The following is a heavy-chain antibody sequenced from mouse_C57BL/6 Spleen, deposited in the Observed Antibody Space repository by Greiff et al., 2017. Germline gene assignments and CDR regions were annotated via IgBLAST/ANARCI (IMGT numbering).Heavy chain of an antibody. Sequence: DVKLVESGGGLVKPGGSLKLSCAASGFTFSSHAMSWVRQTPEKRLEWVATISDGGSYTYYPDNVKGRFTISRDNAKNNLYLQMSHLKSEDTAMYYCARAPTTVVARYFDVWGTGTTVTVSS. J-gene: IGHJ1*03. CDR3: ARAPTTVVARYFDV. CDR2: ISDGGSYT. CDR1: GFTFSSHA. D-gene: IGHD1-1*01. V-gene: IGHV5-4*03.